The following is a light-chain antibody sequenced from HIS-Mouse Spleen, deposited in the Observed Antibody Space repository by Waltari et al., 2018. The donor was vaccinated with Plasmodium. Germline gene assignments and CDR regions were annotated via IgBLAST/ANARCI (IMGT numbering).Light chain of an antibody. J-gene: IGLJ2*01. V-gene: IGLV3-1*01. CDR2: QDS. CDR1: KLGDTY. Sequence: SYELTQPPSVSVSPGQTASITCSGDKLGDTYACWDQQTPGQSPVLVIYQDSKRPSGIPERFSGSNSGNTATLTISGTQAMDEADYYCQAWDSSTVVFGGGTKLTVL. CDR3: QAWDSSTVV.